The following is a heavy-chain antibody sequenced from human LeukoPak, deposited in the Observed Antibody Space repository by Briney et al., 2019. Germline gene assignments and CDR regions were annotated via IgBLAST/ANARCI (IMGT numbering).Heavy chain of an antibody. CDR3: ASFIAVAGMID. V-gene: IGHV4-34*01. D-gene: IGHD6-19*01. CDR1: GGSFSGYY. Sequence: PSETLSLTCAVDGGSFSGYYWSWIRQPPGKGLEWIGEINHSGSTNYNPSLKSRVTISVDASKNQFSLKLSSVTAADTAVYYCASFIAVAGMIDWGQGTLVTVSS. J-gene: IGHJ4*02. CDR2: INHSGST.